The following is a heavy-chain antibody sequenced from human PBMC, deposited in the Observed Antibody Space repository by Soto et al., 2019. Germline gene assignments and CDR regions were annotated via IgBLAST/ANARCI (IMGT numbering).Heavy chain of an antibody. CDR1: GYTFTSYA. V-gene: IGHV1-3*01. Sequence: ASVKVSCKASGYTFTSYAMHWVRQAPGQRLEWMGWINAGNGNTKYSQKFQGGVTITRDTSASTAYMELSSLRSEDTAVYYCARHNFPYYYYGMDVWGQGTTVTVSS. CDR2: INAGNGNT. D-gene: IGHD1-20*01. J-gene: IGHJ6*02. CDR3: ARHNFPYYYYGMDV.